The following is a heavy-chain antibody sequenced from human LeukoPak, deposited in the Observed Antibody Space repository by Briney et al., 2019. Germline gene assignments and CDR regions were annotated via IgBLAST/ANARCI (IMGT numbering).Heavy chain of an antibody. CDR1: GFTFSDYY. CDR2: ISSSGSTI. D-gene: IGHD2-2*01. CDR3: ARDRDQVVGCRSTSCYHYYYYYYMDV. J-gene: IGHJ6*03. V-gene: IGHV3-11*04. Sequence: PGGSLRLSCAASGFTFSDYYMSWIRQAPGKGLEWVSYISSSGSTIYYADSVKGRFTISRDNAKNSLYLQMNSLRAEDTAVYYCARDRDQVVGCRSTSCYHYYYYYYMDVWGKGTTVTVSS.